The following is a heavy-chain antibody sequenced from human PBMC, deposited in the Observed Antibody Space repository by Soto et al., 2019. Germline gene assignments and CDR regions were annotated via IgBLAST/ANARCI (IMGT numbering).Heavy chain of an antibody. CDR2: INKSGGST. CDR1: GFTFSSFA. CDR3: AKDPPTTGTTFAY. D-gene: IGHD1-1*01. V-gene: IGHV3-23*01. Sequence: LRLSCAASGFTFSSFAMSWVRQAPGKGLEWVSTINKSGGSTYYADSVKGRFTISRDNSKNMLFLQINGLRAEDTAVYCCAKDPPTTGTTFAYWGRGTLVTVSS. J-gene: IGHJ4*02.